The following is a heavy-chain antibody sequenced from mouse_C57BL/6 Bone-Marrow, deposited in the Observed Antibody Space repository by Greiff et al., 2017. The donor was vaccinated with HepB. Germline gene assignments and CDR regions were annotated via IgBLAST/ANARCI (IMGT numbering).Heavy chain of an antibody. J-gene: IGHJ3*01. V-gene: IGHV1-4*01. D-gene: IGHD1-1*01. Sequence: QVHVKQSGAELARPGASVKMSCKASGYTFTSYTMHWVKQRPGQGLEWIGYINPSSGYTKYNQKFKDKATLTADKSSSTAYMQLSSLTSEDSAVYYCASGYYGSSYWFAYWGQGTLVTVSA. CDR2: INPSSGYT. CDR1: GYTFTSYT. CDR3: ASGYYGSSYWFAY.